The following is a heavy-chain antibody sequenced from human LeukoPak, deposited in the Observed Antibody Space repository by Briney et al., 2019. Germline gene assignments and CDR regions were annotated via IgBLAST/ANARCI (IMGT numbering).Heavy chain of an antibody. CDR2: ISYDGSNK. V-gene: IGHV3-30*01. CDR3: ARVAIAAADPYYFDY. D-gene: IGHD6-13*01. Sequence: GRSLRLSCAASGFTFSSYAMHWVRQAPGKGLEWVAVISYDGSNKYYADSVKGRFTISRDSSKNTLYLQMNSLRAGDTAVYYCARVAIAAADPYYFDYWGQGTLVTVSS. CDR1: GFTFSSYA. J-gene: IGHJ4*02.